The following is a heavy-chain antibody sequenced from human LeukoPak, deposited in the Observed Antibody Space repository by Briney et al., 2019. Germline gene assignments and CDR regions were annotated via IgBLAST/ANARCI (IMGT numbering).Heavy chain of an antibody. CDR1: GFTFSSYG. Sequence: GGSLRLSCAASGFTFSSYGMHWVRQAPGKGLEWVAVIWYDGSNKYYADSVKGRFTISRDNSKNTLYLHMSSLRAEDTAVYYCAKDISGSWTDKSFDSWGQGTLVTVSS. CDR3: AKDISGSWTDKSFDS. J-gene: IGHJ4*02. D-gene: IGHD1-26*01. V-gene: IGHV3-30*02. CDR2: IWYDGSNK.